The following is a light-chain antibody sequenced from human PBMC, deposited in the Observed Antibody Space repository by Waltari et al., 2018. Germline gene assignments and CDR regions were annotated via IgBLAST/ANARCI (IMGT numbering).Light chain of an antibody. Sequence: DIQMTQYPSSLSASVGDRLTITCQASQDISNYLNWYQQKPGKAPNLLIYDASNLARGVPSSFSGSGSGTDFTFTISSLQPEDIATYYFQQYHNLPFTFGPGTKVEIK. CDR1: QDISNY. CDR2: DAS. V-gene: IGKV1-33*01. J-gene: IGKJ3*01. CDR3: QQYHNLPFT.